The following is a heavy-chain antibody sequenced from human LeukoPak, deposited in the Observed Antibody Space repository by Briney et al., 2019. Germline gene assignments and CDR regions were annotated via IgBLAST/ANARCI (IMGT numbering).Heavy chain of an antibody. Sequence: SETLSLTCAVYGGSFSGYYWSWIRQPPGKGLEWIGEINHSGSTNYNPSLKSRVTISVDTSKNQFSLKLSSVTAADTAVYYCARHPFATPFDYWGPGTLVTVSS. CDR2: INHSGST. J-gene: IGHJ4*02. CDR3: ARHPFATPFDY. D-gene: IGHD2-15*01. CDR1: GGSFSGYY. V-gene: IGHV4-34*01.